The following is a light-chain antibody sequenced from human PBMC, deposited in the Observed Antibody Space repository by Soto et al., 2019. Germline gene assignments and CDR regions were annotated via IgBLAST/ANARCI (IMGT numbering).Light chain of an antibody. CDR3: KQYKEWPPFT. V-gene: IGKV3-15*01. CDR2: GAS. CDR1: QYVSNK. J-gene: IGKJ5*01. Sequence: EIVMTQSPATLSVSPGETDTLSCRASQYVSNKVAWYQQKPGQAPSLLILGASTRATGVPARFSGSGSGTEFTLSISSLQSEDFAVYYCKQYKEWPPFTFGQGTRLEIK.